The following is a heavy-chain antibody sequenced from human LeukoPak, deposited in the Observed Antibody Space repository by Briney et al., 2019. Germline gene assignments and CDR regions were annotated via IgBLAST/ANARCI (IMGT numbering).Heavy chain of an antibody. D-gene: IGHD5-24*01. CDR1: GYSFTRYW. V-gene: IGHV5-51*01. Sequence: GESLKISCKGSGYSFTRYWIGWVRQMPGKGLEWMGIIYPGDSNTRYSPSFQGQVTISPDKSISTAYLQWRSLRASDTAMYYCARRGDGFNYVNYWGQGTLVTVSS. J-gene: IGHJ4*02. CDR3: ARRGDGFNYVNY. CDR2: IYPGDSNT.